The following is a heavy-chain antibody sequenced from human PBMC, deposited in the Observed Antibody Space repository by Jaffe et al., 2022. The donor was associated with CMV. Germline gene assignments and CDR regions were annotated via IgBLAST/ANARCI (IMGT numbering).Heavy chain of an antibody. CDR2: IWYDGSNK. Sequence: QVQLVESGGGVVQPGRSLRLSCAASGFTFSSYGMHWVRQAPGKGLEWVAVIWYDGSNKYYADSVKGRFTISRDNSKNTLYLQMNSLRAEDTAVYYCARAPRSRSGYFDYWGQGTLVTVSS. CDR1: GFTFSSYG. J-gene: IGHJ4*02. V-gene: IGHV3-33*08. CDR3: ARAPRSRSGYFDY. D-gene: IGHD1-26*01.